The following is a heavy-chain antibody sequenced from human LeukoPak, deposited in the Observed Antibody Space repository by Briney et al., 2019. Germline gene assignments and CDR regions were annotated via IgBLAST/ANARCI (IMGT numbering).Heavy chain of an antibody. Sequence: ASVKVSCKASRYTFTGYYLHWVRQAPGQGLEWMGWINPNSGDTNYAQKFQGRVTMTRDTSINTAYMELSRLRSDDTAVYHCARDLTMFVVVPGYWGQGTLVTVSS. D-gene: IGHD3-10*02. CDR1: RYTFTGYY. CDR3: ARDLTMFVVVPGY. CDR2: INPNSGDT. J-gene: IGHJ4*02. V-gene: IGHV1-2*02.